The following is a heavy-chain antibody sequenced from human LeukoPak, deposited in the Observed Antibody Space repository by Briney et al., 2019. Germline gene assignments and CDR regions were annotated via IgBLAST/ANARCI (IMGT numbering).Heavy chain of an antibody. CDR2: IYHSGST. D-gene: IGHD3-22*01. CDR3: ARQLNYYSSGYYY. CDR1: GYSISSGYY. J-gene: IGHJ4*02. V-gene: IGHV4-38-2*01. Sequence: SETLSLTCAVSGYSISSGYYWGWIRQPPGKGLEWIGSIYHSGSTYYNPSLKSRVTISVDTSKNQFSLKLSSVTAADTAVYYCARQLNYYSSGYYYWGQGTLVTVSS.